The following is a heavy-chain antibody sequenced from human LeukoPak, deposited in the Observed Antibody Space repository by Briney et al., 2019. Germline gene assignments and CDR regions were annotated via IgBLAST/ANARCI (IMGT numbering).Heavy chain of an antibody. V-gene: IGHV3-30-3*01. CDR1: GFTFSSYA. Sequence: GGSLRLSCAASGFTFSSYAMHWVRQAPGKGLEWVALISYDGSNKYYADSVKGRFTISRDNAKNSLYLQLNSLRAEDTAVYYCARTNAVAGHFDYWGQGTLVTVSS. CDR3: ARTNAVAGHFDY. D-gene: IGHD6-19*01. CDR2: ISYDGSNK. J-gene: IGHJ4*02.